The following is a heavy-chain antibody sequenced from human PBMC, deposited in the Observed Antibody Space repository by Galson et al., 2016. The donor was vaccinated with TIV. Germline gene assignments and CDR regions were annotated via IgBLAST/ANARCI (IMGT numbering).Heavy chain of an antibody. CDR2: FDPEVGRT. CDR3: ATVAWFPGLSLDT. CDR1: GYSLTEVV. D-gene: IGHD2/OR15-2a*01. Sequence: SVKVSCKVSGYSLTEVVMHWVRQAPGKGLEWMGGFDPEVGRTIYAQKLQSRVTMTADTSTNTAYMELGSLRFEDTAVYYCATVAWFPGLSLDTWGQGTLVTVSS. V-gene: IGHV1-24*01. J-gene: IGHJ5*02.